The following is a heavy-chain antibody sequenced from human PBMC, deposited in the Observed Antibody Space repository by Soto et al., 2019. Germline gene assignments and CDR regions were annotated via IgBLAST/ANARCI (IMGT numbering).Heavy chain of an antibody. V-gene: IGHV4-39*01. D-gene: IGHD1-20*01. J-gene: IGHJ4*02. CDR2: VFYTGFT. Sequence: ETLSHTSAVSGASISGSYYYWAWLRQSPGKGPEWIGSVFYTGFTSYNPSLESRVSVSVDTSKSQFSLKLSAVTAADTAVYYCATSQKGYNWNYFDHWGQGALVTVSS. CDR1: GASISGSYYY. CDR3: ATSQKGYNWNYFDH.